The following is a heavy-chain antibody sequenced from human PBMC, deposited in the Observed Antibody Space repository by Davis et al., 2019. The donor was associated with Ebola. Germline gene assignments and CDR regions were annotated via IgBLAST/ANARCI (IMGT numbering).Heavy chain of an antibody. CDR2: ISGYTGDT. Sequence: AASVKVSCKASGYTFTNYGVSWVRQAPGQGLEWMGWISGYTGDTKYTQEFQGRVTITMDTSASTAYMELSSLRSEDTAVYYCARATFGYNSGWYADYWGQGTLVTVSS. D-gene: IGHD6-19*01. CDR3: ARATFGYNSGWYADY. J-gene: IGHJ4*02. CDR1: GYTFTNYG. V-gene: IGHV1-18*04.